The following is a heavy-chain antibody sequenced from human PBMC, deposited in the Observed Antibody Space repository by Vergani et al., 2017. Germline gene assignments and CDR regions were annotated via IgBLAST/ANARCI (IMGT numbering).Heavy chain of an antibody. D-gene: IGHD3-22*01. CDR3: ARFRYRKRPEHLPDDYYDSSGYPYYFDY. V-gene: IGHV4-61*01. CDR2: IYYSGST. J-gene: IGHJ4*02. CDR1: GGSVSSGSYY. Sequence: QVQLQESGPGLVKPSETLSLTCTVSGGSVSSGSYYWSWIRQPPGKGLEWIGYIYYSGSTNYNPSLKSRVTISVDTSKNQFALKLSSVTAADTAVYYCARFRYRKRPEHLPDDYYDSSGYPYYFDYWGQGTLVTVSS.